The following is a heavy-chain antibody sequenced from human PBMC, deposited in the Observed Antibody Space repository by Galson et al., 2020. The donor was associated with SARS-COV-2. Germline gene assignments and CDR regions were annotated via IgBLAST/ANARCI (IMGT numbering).Heavy chain of an antibody. CDR1: GYTFTRYH. Sequence: ASVTDSCKTSGYTFTRYHMHWVRQAPGQGLEWMGVINPSGGSTTYAQKFQGRVTITRDTSTSTVYMEVRSLRSEGTAVYSCARGTHYSGWYVNQNWADTWGQGTLVTVSS. CDR3: ARGTHYSGWYVNQNWADT. D-gene: IGHD6-19*01. CDR2: INPSGGST. J-gene: IGHJ5*02. V-gene: IGHV1-46*01.